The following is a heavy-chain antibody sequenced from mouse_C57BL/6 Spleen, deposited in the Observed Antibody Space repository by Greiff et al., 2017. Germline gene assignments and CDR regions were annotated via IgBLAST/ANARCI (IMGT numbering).Heavy chain of an antibody. J-gene: IGHJ3*01. V-gene: IGHV14-2*01. CDR2: IDPEDGET. CDR1: GFNIKDYY. CDR3: SIAGDGSRVACFAY. D-gene: IGHD1-1*01. Sequence: VQLKASGAELVKPGASVKLSCTASGFNIKDYYMHWVKQRTEQGLEWMGRIDPEDGETKYAPKFQGKATITADTSSNTAYLQLSSLTSEDTAVYYCSIAGDGSRVACFAYCGQGTLVTVSA.